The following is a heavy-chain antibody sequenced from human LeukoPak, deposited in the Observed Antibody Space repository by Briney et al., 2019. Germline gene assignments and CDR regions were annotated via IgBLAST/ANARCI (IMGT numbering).Heavy chain of an antibody. Sequence: SETLSLTCALYSGSFTGYSWNWIRQPPGKGLEWIGEINHSGSTNYNPSLKSRVTMSVDTSKNQFSLKLSSVSAADTAVYYCARDTYYYDRSGYPGDYWGQGTLVTVSS. CDR2: INHSGST. CDR3: ARDTYYYDRSGYPGDY. CDR1: SGSFTGYS. D-gene: IGHD3-22*01. J-gene: IGHJ4*02. V-gene: IGHV4-34*01.